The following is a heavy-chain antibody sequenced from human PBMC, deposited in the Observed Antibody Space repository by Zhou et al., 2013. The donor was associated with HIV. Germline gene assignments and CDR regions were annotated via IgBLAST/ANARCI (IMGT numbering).Heavy chain of an antibody. D-gene: IGHD1-7*01. Sequence: QVQLVQSGAEVKKPGSSVKVSCKASGGTFSSYAISWVRQAPGQGLEWMGGIIPIFGTANYAQKFQGRVTITTDESTSTAYMELSSLRSEDTAVYYCARDNSRPLSITGTSFGYWGQGTLVTVSS. CDR1: GGTFSSYA. CDR3: ARDNSRPLSITGTSFGY. V-gene: IGHV1-69*05. J-gene: IGHJ4*02. CDR2: IIPIFGTA.